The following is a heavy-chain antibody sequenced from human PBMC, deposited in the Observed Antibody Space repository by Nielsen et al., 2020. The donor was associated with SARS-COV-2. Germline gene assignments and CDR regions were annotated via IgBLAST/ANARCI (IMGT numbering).Heavy chain of an antibody. J-gene: IGHJ4*02. CDR3: ARGVLDY. Sequence: GGSLRLSCVASGFNFTSYSMNWVRQAPGKGPEWVAYISSDSSWKQYADSVKGRVSISRDNAKKSLDLQMNSLRGEDTAVYYCARGVLDYWGQGALVTVSS. D-gene: IGHD2-2*01. CDR2: ISSDSSWK. CDR1: GFNFTSYS. V-gene: IGHV3-48*01.